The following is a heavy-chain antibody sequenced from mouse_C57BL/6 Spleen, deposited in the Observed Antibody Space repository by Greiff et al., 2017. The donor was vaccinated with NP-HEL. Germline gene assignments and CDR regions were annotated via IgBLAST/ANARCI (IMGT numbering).Heavy chain of an antibody. J-gene: IGHJ2*01. CDR2: ISSGGSYT. CDR1: GFTFSSYG. CDR3: ARLYDGYRFDY. V-gene: IGHV5-6*01. D-gene: IGHD2-3*01. Sequence: DVQLVESGGDLVKPGGSLKLSCAASGFTFSSYGMSWVRQTPDKRLEWVATISSGGSYTYYPDSVKGRLTISRDNAKNTLYLQMSSLKSEDTAMYYCARLYDGYRFDYWGQGTTLAVCS.